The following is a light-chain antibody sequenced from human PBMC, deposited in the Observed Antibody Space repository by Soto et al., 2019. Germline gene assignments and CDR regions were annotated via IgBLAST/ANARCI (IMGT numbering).Light chain of an antibody. Sequence: EIVWTQSPATMSLSPGERATLSCRASQSVSSYLSWYQQKPGQAPRLIIYDASNRANSIPARFSGSGSGPDSTLTISSLETEDFAVYYCQLRGDWTAFAFGPGTKVDIQ. J-gene: IGKJ3*01. CDR2: DAS. V-gene: IGKV3-11*01. CDR3: QLRGDWTAFA. CDR1: QSVSSY.